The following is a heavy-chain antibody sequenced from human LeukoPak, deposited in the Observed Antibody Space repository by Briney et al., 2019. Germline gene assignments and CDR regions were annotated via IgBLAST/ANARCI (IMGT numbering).Heavy chain of an antibody. CDR3: ARGRARGIGGVIGY. J-gene: IGHJ4*02. CDR2: MNPNSGNT. D-gene: IGHD3-16*02. Sequence: ASVKVSCKASGYTFTSYDINWVRQATGQGLEWMGWMNPNSGNTGYAQKFQGRVTMTRNTSISTAYVELSSLRSEDTAVYYCARGRARGIGGVIGYWGQGTLVTVSS. CDR1: GYTFTSYD. V-gene: IGHV1-8*01.